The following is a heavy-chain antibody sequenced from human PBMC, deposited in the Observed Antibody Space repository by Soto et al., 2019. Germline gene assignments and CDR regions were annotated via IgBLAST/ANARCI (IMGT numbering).Heavy chain of an antibody. D-gene: IGHD2-15*01. CDR1: GGSFSAYY. CDR2: IDHSGST. J-gene: IGHJ6*02. Sequence: SSETLSLTCAVSGGSFSAYYWTWIRQPPGRGLEWIGEIDHSGSTNYNPSLEGRVTMSIDTAKNRFSLNVTSVTAADTAVYYCVRGLRYSGMDVWGQGTTVT. CDR3: VRGLRYSGMDV. V-gene: IGHV4-34*01.